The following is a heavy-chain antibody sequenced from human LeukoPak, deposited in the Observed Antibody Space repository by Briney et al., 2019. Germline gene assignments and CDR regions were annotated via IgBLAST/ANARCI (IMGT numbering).Heavy chain of an antibody. J-gene: IGHJ3*02. Sequence: ASVKVSCKASGYTFTSYYMHWVRQAPGQGLEWMGIINPSGGSTSYAQKFQGRVTMTRDMSTSTVYMELSSLRSEDTAVYYCARGVTELYYDSSGYYNAGFGADAFDIWGQGTMVTVSS. D-gene: IGHD3-22*01. CDR2: INPSGGST. CDR1: GYTFTSYY. V-gene: IGHV1-46*01. CDR3: ARGVTELYYDSSGYYNAGFGADAFDI.